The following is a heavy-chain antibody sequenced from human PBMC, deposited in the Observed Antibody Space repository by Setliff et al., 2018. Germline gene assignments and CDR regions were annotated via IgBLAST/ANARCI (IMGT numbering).Heavy chain of an antibody. D-gene: IGHD3-22*01. Sequence: SETLSLTCTVSGGSISSSSYYWGWIRQPPGKGLEWIGSIYYSGSTYYNPSLKSRVTISVDTSKNQFSLKLSSVTAADTAVYYCAKGQGFYDSSCYWFDPWGQGTLVTVSS. CDR2: IYYSGST. V-gene: IGHV4-39*07. CDR3: AKGQGFYDSSCYWFDP. CDR1: GGSISSSSYY. J-gene: IGHJ5*02.